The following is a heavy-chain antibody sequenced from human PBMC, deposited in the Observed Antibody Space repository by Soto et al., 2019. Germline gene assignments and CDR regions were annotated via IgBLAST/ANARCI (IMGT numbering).Heavy chain of an antibody. CDR2: VKQDGGEK. J-gene: IGHJ1*01. V-gene: IGHV3-7*01. CDR3: ARGSGTVQH. CDR1: GFIFSTYE. D-gene: IGHD1-1*01. Sequence: EVQLVESGGGLVQPGGSLRLSCAASGFIFSTYEMSWVRQAPGKGLEWVAYVKQDGGEKYYVDSVKGRFSISRDNAKNSLYLQMNSLRADDTAIYYCARGSGTVQHWGQGTLVTVPS.